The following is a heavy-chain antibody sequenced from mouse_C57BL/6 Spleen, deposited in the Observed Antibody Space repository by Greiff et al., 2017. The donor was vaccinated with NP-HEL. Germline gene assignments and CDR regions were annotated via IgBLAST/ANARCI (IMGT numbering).Heavy chain of an antibody. D-gene: IGHD1-1*01. CDR2: INPNNGGT. CDR3: ARREGGEYGSEFAY. CDR1: GYTFTDYY. J-gene: IGHJ3*01. V-gene: IGHV1-26*01. Sequence: EVQLQQSGPELVKPGASVKISCKASGYTFTDYYMNWVKQSHGKSLEWIGDINPNNGGTSYNQKFKGKATLTVDKSSSTAYMELRSLTSEDSAVYYCARREGGEYGSEFAYWGQGTLVTVSA.